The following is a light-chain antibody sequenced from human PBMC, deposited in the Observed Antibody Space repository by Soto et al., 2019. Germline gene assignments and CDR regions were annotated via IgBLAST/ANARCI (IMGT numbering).Light chain of an antibody. CDR1: QGISNY. CDR2: AAS. J-gene: IGKJ1*01. Sequence: IQMTQSPSSLSASVGDRVTITCRASQGISNYLAWYQQKPGKVPKLLIYAASTLQSGVPSRFSGSGSGTDFTLTISSLQPEDVATYYCQKYTRTWTFGQGTKVEIK. V-gene: IGKV1-27*01. CDR3: QKYTRTWT.